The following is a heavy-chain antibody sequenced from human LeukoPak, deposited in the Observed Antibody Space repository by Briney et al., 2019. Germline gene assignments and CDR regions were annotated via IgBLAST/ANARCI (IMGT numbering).Heavy chain of an antibody. D-gene: IGHD2-2*01. V-gene: IGHV3-30*04. CDR3: ANGRSTSWYYYYGMDV. J-gene: IGHJ6*02. CDR2: ISYDGSNK. CDR1: GFTFSSYA. Sequence: GGSLRLSCAASGFTFSSYAMHWVRQAPGKGLEWVAVISYDGSNKYYADSVKGRFTISRDNSKNTLYLQMNSLRAEDTAVYYCANGRSTSWYYYYGMDVWGQGTTVTVSS.